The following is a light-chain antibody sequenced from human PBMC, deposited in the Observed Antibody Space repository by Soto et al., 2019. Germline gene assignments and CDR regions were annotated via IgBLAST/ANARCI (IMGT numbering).Light chain of an antibody. CDR1: SSDVGAYNY. CDR2: EVS. V-gene: IGLV2-8*01. CDR3: SSYAGSNKV. J-gene: IGLJ2*01. Sequence: QSVLTQPPSASGSPGQSVTISCTGTSSDVGAYNYVSWYQQHPGKAPKLMIYEVSKRASGVPDRFSGSKSGNTASLTVSGLQAEDEADYYCSSYAGSNKVFGGGTKLTVL.